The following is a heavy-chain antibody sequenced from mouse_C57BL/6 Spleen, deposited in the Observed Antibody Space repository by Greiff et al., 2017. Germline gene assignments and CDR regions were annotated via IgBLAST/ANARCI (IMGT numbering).Heavy chain of an antibody. V-gene: IGHV1-26*01. J-gene: IGHJ2*01. CDR3: ARGGYYFDY. CDR1: GYTFTDYY. CDR2: INPNNGGT. Sequence: EVQLQQSGPELVKPGASVKISCKASGYTFTDYYMNWVKQSHGKSLEWIGDINPNNGGTSYNQKFKGKATLTVDKSSSTAYMELRSLTSEDSAVYYFARGGYYFDYWGQGTTLTVSS.